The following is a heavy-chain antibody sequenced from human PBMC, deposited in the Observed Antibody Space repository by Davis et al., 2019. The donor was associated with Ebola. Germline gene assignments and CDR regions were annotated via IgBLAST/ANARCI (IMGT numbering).Heavy chain of an antibody. CDR1: GASISSYY. Sequence: SETLSLTCTVSGASISSYYWSWIRQPPGKGLEWIGFSHYSGSTKSNPSLKSRATISLDTSKNQFSLNLNSVTAADTAVYYCARAPSGAGPFDHWGQGALVTVSS. D-gene: IGHD3-10*01. J-gene: IGHJ4*02. V-gene: IGHV4-59*01. CDR2: SHYSGST. CDR3: ARAPSGAGPFDH.